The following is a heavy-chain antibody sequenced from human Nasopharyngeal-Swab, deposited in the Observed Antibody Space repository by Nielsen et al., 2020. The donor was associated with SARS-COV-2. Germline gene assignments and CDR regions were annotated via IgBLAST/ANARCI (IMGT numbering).Heavy chain of an antibody. J-gene: IGHJ6*02. CDR3: ARGGRWDDSTEWDYYYYGMDV. CDR1: GFTFSSYS. V-gene: IGHV3-48*02. CDR2: ISSSSSTI. D-gene: IGHD3-22*01. Sequence: GGSLRLFCAASGFTFSSYSMNWVRQAPGKGLEWVSYISSSSSTIYYADSVKGRFTISRDNAKNSLYLQMNSLRDEDTAVYYCARGGRWDDSTEWDYYYYGMDVWGQGTTVTVSS.